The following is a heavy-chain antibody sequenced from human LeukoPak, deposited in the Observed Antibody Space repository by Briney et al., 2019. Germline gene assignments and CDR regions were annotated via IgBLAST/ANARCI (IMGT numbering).Heavy chain of an antibody. CDR2: ISHGGNSAR. J-gene: IGHJ6*04. Sequence: GGSLRLSCEASGFTFRSYEMNWVRQAPGMRLEWVSFISHGGNSARYYAESVEGRFTISRDNAKNSLYLQMNSLRAEDTAVYYCAELGITMIGGVWGKGTTVTISS. CDR1: GFTFRSYE. D-gene: IGHD3-10*02. CDR3: AELGITMIGGV. V-gene: IGHV3-48*03.